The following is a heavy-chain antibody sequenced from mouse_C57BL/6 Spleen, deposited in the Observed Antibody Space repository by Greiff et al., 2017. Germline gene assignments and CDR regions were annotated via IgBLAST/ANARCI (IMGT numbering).Heavy chain of an antibody. CDR1: GFSLSTSGMG. CDR3: ARMGALYSNYEWYFDV. D-gene: IGHD2-5*01. J-gene: IGHJ1*03. V-gene: IGHV8-12*01. CDR2: IYWDDDK. Sequence: QVTLKVSGPGILQSSQTLSLTCSFSGFSLSTSGMGVSWIRQPSGKGLEWLAHIYWDDDKRYNPSLKSRLTISKDTSRNQVFLKSTSVDTADTATYYCARMGALYSNYEWYFDVWGTGTTVTVSS.